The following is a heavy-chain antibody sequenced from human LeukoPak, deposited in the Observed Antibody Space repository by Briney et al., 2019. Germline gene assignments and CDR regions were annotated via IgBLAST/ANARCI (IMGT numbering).Heavy chain of an antibody. CDR1: GYTFTSYD. CDR3: ARGVTPRLLEYYYYYYGMDV. J-gene: IGHJ6*02. Sequence: ASVKVSCKASGYTFTSYDINWVRQATGQGLEWMGWMNPNSGNTGYAQKFQGRVTMTRNTSISTDYMELSSLRSEDTAVYYCARGVTPRLLEYYYYYYGMDVWGQGTTVTVSS. D-gene: IGHD2-15*01. V-gene: IGHV1-8*01. CDR2: MNPNSGNT.